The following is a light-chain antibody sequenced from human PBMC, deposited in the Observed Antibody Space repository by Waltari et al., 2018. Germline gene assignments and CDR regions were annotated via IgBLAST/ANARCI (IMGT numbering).Light chain of an antibody. J-gene: IGLJ2*01. CDR3: NTRDMSGDVV. Sequence: SSELSQDPAVSVALGPPVRITCQGDSLRTYYASWSRQKPGQSPVLLIYGKNNRPSGIPDRFSASSSGSTASLTITGARAEDEADYYCNTRDMSGDVVFGGGTKLTVL. V-gene: IGLV3-19*01. CDR1: SLRTYY. CDR2: GKN.